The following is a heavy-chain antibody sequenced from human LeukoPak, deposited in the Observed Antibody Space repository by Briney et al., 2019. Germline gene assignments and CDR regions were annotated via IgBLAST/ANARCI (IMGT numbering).Heavy chain of an antibody. Sequence: GGSLRLSCVASGFSFSTYGMNWVRQAPGKGLEWVSSVSGNGGSTYYADSVKGRFTISRDNFKNTLHLQMNGLRAEDTAIYYCAKFLVVTADRGAYFDYWGQGALVTVSS. CDR1: GFSFSTYG. J-gene: IGHJ4*02. V-gene: IGHV3-23*01. CDR3: AKFLVVTADRGAYFDY. CDR2: VSGNGGST. D-gene: IGHD2-21*02.